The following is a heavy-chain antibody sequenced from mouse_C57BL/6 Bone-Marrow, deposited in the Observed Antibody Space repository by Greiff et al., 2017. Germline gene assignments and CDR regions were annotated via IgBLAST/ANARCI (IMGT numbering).Heavy chain of an antibody. CDR2: IYPGSGNT. CDR1: GYTFTDYY. J-gene: IGHJ2*01. V-gene: IGHV1-84*01. D-gene: IGHD1-1*02. CDR3: ARWRWGDYFDY. Sequence: QVHVKQSGPELVKPGASVKISCKASGYTFTDYYINWVKQRPGQGLEWIGWIYPGSGNTKYNEKFKGRATLTVDTSTSTAYMQLSSLTSEDSAVYYCARWRWGDYFDYWGQGTTLTVSS.